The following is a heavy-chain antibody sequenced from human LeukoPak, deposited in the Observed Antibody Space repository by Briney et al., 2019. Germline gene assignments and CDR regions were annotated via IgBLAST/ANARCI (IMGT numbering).Heavy chain of an antibody. D-gene: IGHD5-24*01. Sequence: GGSLRLSCAASGFTFSSYAMSWVRQAPGKGLEWVSAISGSGGSTYYADSVKGRFTISRDNSKNTLYLQMNSLRAEDTAVYYCARGRGGYNFRFFDYWGQGTLVTVSS. CDR2: ISGSGGST. CDR3: ARGRGGYNFRFFDY. J-gene: IGHJ4*02. V-gene: IGHV3-23*01. CDR1: GFTFSSYA.